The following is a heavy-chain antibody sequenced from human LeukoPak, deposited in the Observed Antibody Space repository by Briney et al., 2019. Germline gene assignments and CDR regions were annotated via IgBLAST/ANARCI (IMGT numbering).Heavy chain of an antibody. CDR2: ISYDGSNK. J-gene: IGHJ4*02. CDR1: GFTFSSYG. V-gene: IGHV3-30*18. Sequence: GGSLRLSCAASGFTFSSYGMHWVRQAPGKGLEWVAVISYDGSNKYYADSVKGRFTISRDNSKNTLYLQMNSLRAEDTAVYYCAKPLITIFGVVPPGYFDYWGQGTLVTVSS. CDR3: AKPLITIFGVVPPGYFDY. D-gene: IGHD3-3*01.